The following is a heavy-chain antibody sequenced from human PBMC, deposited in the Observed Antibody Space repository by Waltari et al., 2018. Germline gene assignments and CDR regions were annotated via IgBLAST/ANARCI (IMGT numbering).Heavy chain of an antibody. J-gene: IGHJ5*01. D-gene: IGHD4-4*01. CDR1: GGSMTSYF. V-gene: IGHV4-4*07. CDR3: ARSDAGSFQYHFDS. Sequence: QVQLQESGPRLVQPSETLSLTCSVSGGSMTSYFWSWIRQSPEKGLEWIGRIYSTGATDYNPSLKSRVSVSLDKSQNQFSLKLTSVSAADTAVYFCARSDAGSFQYHFDSWGRGILVSVSS. CDR2: IYSTGAT.